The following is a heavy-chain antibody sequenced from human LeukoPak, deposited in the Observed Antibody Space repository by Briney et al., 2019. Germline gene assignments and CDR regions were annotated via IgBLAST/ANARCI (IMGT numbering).Heavy chain of an antibody. V-gene: IGHV3-23*01. CDR2: ISGSGGST. Sequence: GGSLRLSCAASGFTFSSFWMSWVRQAPGKGLEWVSAISGSGGSTYYADSVKGRFTISRDNSKNTLYLQMNSLRAEDTAVYYRAKDGFVGATSYFDYWGQGTLVTVSS. CDR3: AKDGFVGATSYFDY. CDR1: GFTFSSFW. J-gene: IGHJ4*02. D-gene: IGHD1-26*01.